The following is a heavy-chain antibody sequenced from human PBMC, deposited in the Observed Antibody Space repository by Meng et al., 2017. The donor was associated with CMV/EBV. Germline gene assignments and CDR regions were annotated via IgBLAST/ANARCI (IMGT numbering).Heavy chain of an antibody. Sequence: SETLSLTCAISGDSVSSNRATWSWIRQSPSRGLEWLGRTYYRSKWYIDYAVSVKSRIDINPDTSKNQFSLQLNAVTPEDTAVYYCARVRCSTTSCYYEYYYGMDVWGQGTTVTVSS. J-gene: IGHJ6*02. D-gene: IGHD2-2*01. CDR2: TYYRSKWYI. CDR3: ARVRCSTTSCYYEYYYGMDV. V-gene: IGHV6-1*01. CDR1: GDSVSSNRAT.